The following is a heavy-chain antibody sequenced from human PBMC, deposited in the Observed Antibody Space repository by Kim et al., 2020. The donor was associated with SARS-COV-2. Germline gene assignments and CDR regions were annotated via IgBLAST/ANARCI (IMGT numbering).Heavy chain of an antibody. CDR2: ISWNGGNI. CDR1: GFTFDDYA. Sequence: GGSLRLSCAASGFTFDDYAMHWVRQAPGTGLEWVSGISWNGGNIGYADSVKGRFTISRDNAKNSLFLQMNRLRAEDTALYYCAKKEGSAVTGTGFDYWGQGTLVTVSS. V-gene: IGHV3-9*01. CDR3: AKKEGSAVTGTGFDY. J-gene: IGHJ4*02. D-gene: IGHD1-7*01.